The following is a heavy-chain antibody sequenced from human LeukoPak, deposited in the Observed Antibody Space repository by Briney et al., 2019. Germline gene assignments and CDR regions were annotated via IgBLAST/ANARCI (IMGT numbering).Heavy chain of an antibody. J-gene: IGHJ5*02. CDR2: INPNSGGT. CDR1: GYTFTGYY. D-gene: IGHD6-19*01. CDR3: ARVRGWYVQNWFDP. Sequence: GASVKVSCKASGYTFTGYYMHWVRQAPGQGLEWMGWINPNSGGTNYAQKFQGRVTMTRDTSISTAYMELRSLRSDDTAVYYCARVRGWYVQNWFDPWGQGTLVTVSS. V-gene: IGHV1-2*02.